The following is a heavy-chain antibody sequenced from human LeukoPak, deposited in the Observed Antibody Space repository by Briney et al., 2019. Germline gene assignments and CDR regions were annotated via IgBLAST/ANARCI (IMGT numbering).Heavy chain of an antibody. CDR1: GGSISSSSYY. CDR3: ARKGGSYPFDY. Sequence: SETLSLTCTVSGGSISSSSYYWGWIRQPPGKGLEWIGSIYYSGSTYYNPSLKRRVTISVDTSKNQFSLKLSSVTAADTAVYYCARKGGSYPFDYWGQGTLVTVSS. D-gene: IGHD1-26*01. V-gene: IGHV4-39*07. CDR2: IYYSGST. J-gene: IGHJ4*02.